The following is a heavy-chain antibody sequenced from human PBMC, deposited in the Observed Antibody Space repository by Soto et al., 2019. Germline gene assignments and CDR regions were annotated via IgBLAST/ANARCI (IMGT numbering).Heavy chain of an antibody. CDR1: GGTFSSYA. Sequence: SVKVSCKASGGTFSSYAISWVRQAPGQGLEWMGGIIPIFGTANYAQKFQGRVTITADESTSTAYMELSSLRSEDTAVYYCAPYCSGGSCYRNWFDPWGQGTLVTVSS. CDR2: IIPIFGTA. J-gene: IGHJ5*02. V-gene: IGHV1-69*13. D-gene: IGHD2-15*01. CDR3: APYCSGGSCYRNWFDP.